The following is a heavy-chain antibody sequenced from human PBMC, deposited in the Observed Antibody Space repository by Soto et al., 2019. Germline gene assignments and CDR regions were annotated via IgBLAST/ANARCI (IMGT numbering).Heavy chain of an antibody. D-gene: IGHD5-12*01. V-gene: IGHV1-46*03. CDR2: INPSGGST. CDR3: ARSRRGYSGYDFVTGAFDY. J-gene: IGHJ4*02. CDR1: GYTFTSYY. Sequence: GASVKVSCKASGYTFTSYYMHWVRQAPGQGLEWMGIINPSGGSTSYAQKFQGRVTMTRDTSTSTVYMELSSLRSEDTAVYYCARSRRGYSGYDFVTGAFDYWGQGNLVTVSS.